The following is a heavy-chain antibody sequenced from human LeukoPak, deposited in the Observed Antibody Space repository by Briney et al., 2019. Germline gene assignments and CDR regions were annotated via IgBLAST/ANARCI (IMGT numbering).Heavy chain of an antibody. J-gene: IGHJ6*03. V-gene: IGHV1-8*02. Sequence: ASVKVSCKASGYTFTGYYMHWVRQDAGQGLEWIGWMNPNTAKTGYAQKFQGRVTMTRNTSISTAYMELSSLRSEDTAVYYCARESPITIFGVVYYYMDVWGKGTTVTVSS. CDR1: GYTFTGYY. CDR3: ARESPITIFGVVYYYMDV. D-gene: IGHD3-3*01. CDR2: MNPNTAKT.